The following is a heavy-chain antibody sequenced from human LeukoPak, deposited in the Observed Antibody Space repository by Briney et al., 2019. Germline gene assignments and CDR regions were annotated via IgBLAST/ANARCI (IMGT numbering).Heavy chain of an antibody. CDR2: INPNSGGT. J-gene: IGHJ4*02. CDR1: GYTFTGYY. CDR3: ARDVQPWHYYDSSGAYDY. Sequence: ASVKVSCKASGYTFTGYYMHWVRQAPGQGLEWMGWINPNSGGTNYAQKFQGRVTMTRDTSISTAYMELSRLRSDDTAVYYCARDVQPWHYYDSSGAYDYWGQGTLVTVSS. D-gene: IGHD3-22*01. V-gene: IGHV1-2*02.